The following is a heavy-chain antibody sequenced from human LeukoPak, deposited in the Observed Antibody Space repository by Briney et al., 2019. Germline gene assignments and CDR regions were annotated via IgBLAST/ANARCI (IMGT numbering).Heavy chain of an antibody. CDR1: GYTFTGYY. Sequence: ASVKVSCKASGYTFTGYYMHWVRQAPGQGLEWMGWISPNSGGTNYAQKFQCRVTMTRDTSISTAYMELSRLRSADTAVYYCARVDSSGWYDFVDSWGEGTLVTVSS. D-gene: IGHD6-19*01. V-gene: IGHV1-2*02. CDR3: ARVDSSGWYDFVDS. J-gene: IGHJ4*02. CDR2: ISPNSGGT.